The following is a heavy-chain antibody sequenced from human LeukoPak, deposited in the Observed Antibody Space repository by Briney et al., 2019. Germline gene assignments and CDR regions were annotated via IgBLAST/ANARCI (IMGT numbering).Heavy chain of an antibody. CDR3: ARQGSDAFDI. Sequence: SETLSLTCTVSGGSISSSSYYWGWIRQPPGKGLEWIGSIYYSGSTCYNPSLKSRVTISVDTSKNQFSLKLSSVTAADTAVYYCARQGSDAFDIWGQGTMVTVSS. V-gene: IGHV4-39*01. CDR1: GGSISSSSYY. J-gene: IGHJ3*02. CDR2: IYYSGST.